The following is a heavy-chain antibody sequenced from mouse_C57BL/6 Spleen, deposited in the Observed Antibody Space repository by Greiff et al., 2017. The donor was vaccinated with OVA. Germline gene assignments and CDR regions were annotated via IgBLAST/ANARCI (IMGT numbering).Heavy chain of an antibody. CDR1: GYTFTDYN. J-gene: IGHJ2*01. CDR2: INPNNGGT. D-gene: IGHD1-1*01. CDR3: ARFTHYYGSSYFDY. Sequence: VQLQQSGPELVKPGASVKMSCKASGYTFTDYNMHWVKQSHGKSLEWIGYINPNNGGTSYNQKFKGKATLTVNQSSSTAYMELRSLTSEDSAVYYGARFTHYYGSSYFDYWGQGTTLTVSS. V-gene: IGHV1-22*01.